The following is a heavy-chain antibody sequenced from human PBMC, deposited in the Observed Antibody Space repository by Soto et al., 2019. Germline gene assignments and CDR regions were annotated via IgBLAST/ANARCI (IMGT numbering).Heavy chain of an antibody. D-gene: IGHD6-13*01. Sequence: PGGSLRLSCAASGFTFSSYAMSWVRQAPGKGLEWVSAISGSGGSTYYADSVKGRFTISRDNSKNTLYLQMNSLRAEDTAVYYCAKDRGVSPGYSSSWYYFDYWGQGTLVTVSS. CDR2: ISGSGGST. V-gene: IGHV3-23*01. CDR1: GFTFSSYA. CDR3: AKDRGVSPGYSSSWYYFDY. J-gene: IGHJ4*02.